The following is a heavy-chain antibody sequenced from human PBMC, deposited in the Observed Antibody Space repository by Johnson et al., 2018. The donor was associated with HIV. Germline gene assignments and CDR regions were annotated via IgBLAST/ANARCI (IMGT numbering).Heavy chain of an antibody. CDR1: GFAFSSYP. D-gene: IGHD3-10*01. CDR3: SGRRAFDI. CDR2: ISGGGGNT. J-gene: IGHJ3*02. Sequence: EVQLVESGAGVVQPGRSLRLSCEASGFAFSSYPMSWVRQAPGKGPDWVSAISGGGGNTYYADSVKGRFTISRNNANNYLYLQMNSLRAEDKAVYYWSGRRAFDIWGQGTMVTVSS. V-gene: IGHV3-23*04.